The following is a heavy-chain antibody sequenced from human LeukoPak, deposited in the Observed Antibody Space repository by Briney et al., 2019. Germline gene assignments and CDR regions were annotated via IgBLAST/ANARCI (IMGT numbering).Heavy chain of an antibody. Sequence: PGGSLRLSCAASGFTFSAYSMTWVRQAPGKGLEWVSSISSSSSYIYYTDSVKGRFTISRDNAKNSLTLQMNSLRAEDTAVYYCARDLKYYDSSGFDYWGQGTLVTVSS. CDR3: ARDLKYYDSSGFDY. CDR1: GFTFSAYS. D-gene: IGHD3-22*01. V-gene: IGHV3-21*01. CDR2: ISSSSSYI. J-gene: IGHJ4*02.